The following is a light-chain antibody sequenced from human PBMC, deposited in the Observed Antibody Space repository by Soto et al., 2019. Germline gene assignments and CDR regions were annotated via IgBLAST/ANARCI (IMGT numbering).Light chain of an antibody. J-gene: IGLJ3*02. Sequence: QSVLTQPPSVSGAPGQRVTISCTGSNSNIGAGYDVHWYQQLPRIAPKLLVFDDNQRPSGVPDRFSDSKSGTSAFLAISGLRSEDEADYYCAAWDNSLSGRVFGGGTKVTVL. CDR3: AAWDNSLSGRV. CDR1: NSNIGAGYD. CDR2: DDN. V-gene: IGLV1-40*01.